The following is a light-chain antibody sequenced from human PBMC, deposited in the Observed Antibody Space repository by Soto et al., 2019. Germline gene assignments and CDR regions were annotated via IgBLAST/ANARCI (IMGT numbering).Light chain of an antibody. CDR3: SSYTTSTTLV. J-gene: IGLJ2*01. V-gene: IGLV2-14*01. CDR1: SSDVGAYDY. Sequence: QSALTQPASVSGSPGQSITISCTGTSSDVGAYDYVSWYQQHPGKAPKLMIYEVSNRPSGVSYRFSGSKSGNTASLTISGLQAEDEADYYCSSYTTSTTLVFGGGTQL. CDR2: EVS.